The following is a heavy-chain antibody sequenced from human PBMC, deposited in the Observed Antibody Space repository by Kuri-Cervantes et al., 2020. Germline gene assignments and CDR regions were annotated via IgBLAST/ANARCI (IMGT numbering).Heavy chain of an antibody. CDR3: AKNWGRSSAMSDY. V-gene: IGHV3-23*01. CDR2: ISESGGTT. Sequence: GGSLRLSCAASGFTFSSYWMHWVRQAPGKGLEWVSAISESGGTTYYADSVKGRFTISRDNSKITLYLQMNRLRAEDTAVYHCAKNWGRSSAMSDYWGQGTLVTVSS. CDR1: GFTFSSYW. D-gene: IGHD2-2*01. J-gene: IGHJ4*02.